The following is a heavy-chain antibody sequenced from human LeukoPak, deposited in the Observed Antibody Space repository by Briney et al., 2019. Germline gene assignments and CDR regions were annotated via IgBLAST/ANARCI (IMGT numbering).Heavy chain of an antibody. CDR1: GFTFSPYW. V-gene: IGHV3-74*01. CDR3: ARDFNWNPPDY. D-gene: IGHD1-1*01. Sequence: PGGSLRLSCAASGFTFSPYWMHWVRHGPGKGLVWVSRMNSDASITSYADSVRGRFTISRDNAKNTPYLQMNSLRVEDTAVYYCARDFNWNPPDYWGQGTLVTVSS. CDR2: MNSDASIT. J-gene: IGHJ4*02.